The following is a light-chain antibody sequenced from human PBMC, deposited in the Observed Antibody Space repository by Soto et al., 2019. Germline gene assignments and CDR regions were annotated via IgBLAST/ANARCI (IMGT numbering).Light chain of an antibody. V-gene: IGLV1-40*01. J-gene: IGLJ2*01. CDR1: SSNIGAGYD. Sequence: QSVLTQPPSVSGAPGQRVTISCTGSSSNIGAGYDVHWYQQLPGTAPKLLIYADTSRPSGVPDRFSASKSGTSASLAITGLQAEDEADYYCQSYDSSLTGSVVFGGGTKVTVL. CDR2: ADT. CDR3: QSYDSSLTGSVV.